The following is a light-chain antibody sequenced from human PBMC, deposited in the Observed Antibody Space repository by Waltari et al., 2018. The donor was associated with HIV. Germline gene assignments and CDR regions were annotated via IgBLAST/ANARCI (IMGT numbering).Light chain of an antibody. J-gene: IGLJ2*01. CDR1: KVGKRF. CDR2: QDS. V-gene: IGLV3-1*01. CDR3: QAWDNNIAV. Sequence: YELTQSPPVSVSPGQTARLSCPGEKVGKRFVSWHQQRPGQSPVMVIYQDSERPSGIPERFSGSNSENTATLTISGTQAMDEADYYCQAWDNNIAVFGGGTKLTVL.